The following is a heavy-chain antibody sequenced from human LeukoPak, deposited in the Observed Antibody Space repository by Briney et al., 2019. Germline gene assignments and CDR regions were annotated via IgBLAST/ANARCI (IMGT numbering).Heavy chain of an antibody. CDR1: GYSFTSYD. Sequence: ASVKVSCKASGYSFTSYDVTWVRQAPGQGLEWMGWMNPNSGNTAYAQKVQGRVTITSDTSITTAYMELSSLRSEDTAVYYCATALFCSNGVCYTGGYYFDYWGQGTLVTVSS. CDR2: MNPNSGNT. CDR3: ATALFCSNGVCYTGGYYFDY. J-gene: IGHJ4*02. D-gene: IGHD2-8*01. V-gene: IGHV1-8*03.